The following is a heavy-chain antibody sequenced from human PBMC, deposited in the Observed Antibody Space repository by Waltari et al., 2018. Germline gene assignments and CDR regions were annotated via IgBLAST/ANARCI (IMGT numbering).Heavy chain of an antibody. CDR2: IKQDGSEK. CDR1: GFTCSSYG. D-gene: IGHD2-8*01. CDR3: ARGMYSFDY. Sequence: EVQLVESGGGLVQPGGSLRLSCAASGFTCSSYGMSWVRQAPGKGLEWVANIKQDGSEKYYVDSVKGRFTISRDNAKNSLYLQMNSLRAEDTAVYYCARGMYSFDYWGQGTLVTVSS. J-gene: IGHJ4*02. V-gene: IGHV3-7*04.